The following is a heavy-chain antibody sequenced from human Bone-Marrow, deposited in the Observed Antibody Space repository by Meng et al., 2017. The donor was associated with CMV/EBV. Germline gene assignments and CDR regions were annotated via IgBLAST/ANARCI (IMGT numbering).Heavy chain of an antibody. V-gene: IGHV4-59*01. CDR1: GGSISTYY. D-gene: IGHD6-13*01. CDR2: IYSSGST. J-gene: IGHJ6*02. CDR3: ARTLYSSSWSHELIYYYYGMDV. Sequence: SETLSLTCTVSGGSISTYYWSWIRQPPGKGLEWIGYIYSSGSTNYNPSLKSRVTISVDTSKNQFSLRLSSVTAADTAVYYCARTLYSSSWSHELIYYYYGMDVWGQGTMVTGSS.